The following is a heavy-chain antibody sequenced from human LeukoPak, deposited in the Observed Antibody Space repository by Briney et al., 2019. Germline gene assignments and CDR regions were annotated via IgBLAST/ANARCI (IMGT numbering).Heavy chain of an antibody. J-gene: IGHJ3*02. CDR2: IYTSGST. V-gene: IGHV4-4*07. CDR3: ARDAQVGYCSSTSCYDAFDI. D-gene: IGHD2-2*01. Sequence: SETLSLTCTVSGGSISRYYWSWIRQPAGKGLEWIGRIYTSGSTNYNPSLKSRVTMSVDTSKNQFSLKLSSVTAADTAVYYCARDAQVGYCSSTSCYDAFDIWGQGTMVTVSS. CDR1: GGSISRYY.